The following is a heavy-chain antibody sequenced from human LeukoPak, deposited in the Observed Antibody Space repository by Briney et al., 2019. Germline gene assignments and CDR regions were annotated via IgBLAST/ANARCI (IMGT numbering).Heavy chain of an antibody. D-gene: IGHD3-16*02. V-gene: IGHV4-59*01. CDR2: IYYSEGT. Sequence: SETLSLTCTVSDGSISSYYWSWIRQPPGKGLEWIGYIYYSEGTNYNPSLKSRVTISVDTSKNQFSLKLSSVTAADTAVYYCARDYQPIDYWGQGTLVTVSS. J-gene: IGHJ4*02. CDR1: DGSISSYY. CDR3: ARDYQPIDY.